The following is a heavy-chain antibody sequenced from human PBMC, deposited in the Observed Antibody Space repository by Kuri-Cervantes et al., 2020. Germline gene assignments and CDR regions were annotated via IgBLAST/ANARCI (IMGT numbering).Heavy chain of an antibody. CDR3: ATWRSGAPDI. J-gene: IGHJ6*04. Sequence: GESLKISCAASGFTFSDHYMDWVRQAPGKGLEWVGRIKNKANSYTTEYAASVKGRFTISRDDSKNTLYLQMNSLKTEDTAVYYCATWRSGAPDIWGRGTTVTVSS. D-gene: IGHD1-26*01. CDR1: GFTFSDHY. V-gene: IGHV3-72*01. CDR2: IKNKANSYTT.